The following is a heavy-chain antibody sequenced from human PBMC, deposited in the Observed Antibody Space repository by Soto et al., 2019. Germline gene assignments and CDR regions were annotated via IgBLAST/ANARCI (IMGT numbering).Heavy chain of an antibody. CDR3: ARWDIVLVPAAPPHLYGMDV. CDR1: GFTFSSYA. Sequence: PGGSLRLSCAASGFTFSSYAMHWVRQAPGKGLEWVAVISYDGSNKYYADSVKGRFTISRDNSKNTLYLQMNSLRAEDTAVYYCARWDIVLVPAAPPHLYGMDVWGQGTTVTVSS. CDR2: ISYDGSNK. V-gene: IGHV3-30-3*01. D-gene: IGHD2-2*01. J-gene: IGHJ6*02.